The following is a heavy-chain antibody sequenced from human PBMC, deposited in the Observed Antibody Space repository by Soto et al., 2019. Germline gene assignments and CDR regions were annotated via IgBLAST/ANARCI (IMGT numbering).Heavy chain of an antibody. D-gene: IGHD3-3*01. CDR1: GDSVTSTSYY. V-gene: IGHV4-61*01. CDR3: AREGGVLRLSNWFDS. Sequence: SETLSLTCTVSGDSVTSTSYYWSWVRQPPGKGLEWIGYSYYNGDTMYNPSLKSRVTISVDTSKNQFSLKLSSVTAADTAVYYCAREGGVLRLSNWFDSWGQGIQVTVSS. CDR2: SYYNGDT. J-gene: IGHJ5*01.